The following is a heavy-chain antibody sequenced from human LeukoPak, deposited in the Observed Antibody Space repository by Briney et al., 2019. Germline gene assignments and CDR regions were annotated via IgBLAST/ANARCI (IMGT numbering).Heavy chain of an antibody. J-gene: IGHJ2*01. D-gene: IGHD3-3*01. CDR3: ARVKDYDFWSGYYPRYFDL. V-gene: IGHV1-69*05. CDR1: GGTFSSYA. CDR2: IIPIFGTA. Sequence: SVKVSCKASGGTFSSYAISWVRQAPGRGLEWMGGIIPIFGTANYAQKFQGRVTITTDESTSTAYMELSSLRSEDTAVSYCARVKDYDFWSGYYPRYFDLWGRRTLVTVSS.